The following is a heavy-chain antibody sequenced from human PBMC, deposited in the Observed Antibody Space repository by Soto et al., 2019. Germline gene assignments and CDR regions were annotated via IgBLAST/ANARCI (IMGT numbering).Heavy chain of an antibody. V-gene: IGHV4-4*07. CDR2: VFSSVSA. CDR3: ARDGMTTGDT. J-gene: IGHJ4*02. Sequence: SETLSLTCIVSGVSVRSYTWSWVRQPANKGLEWIGRVFSSVSATYNPSLKSRVSISMDTPENRISLKLDSVTAADAGVYFCARDGMTTGDTWGPGTLVTSPQ. CDR1: GVSVRSYT. D-gene: IGHD2-21*02.